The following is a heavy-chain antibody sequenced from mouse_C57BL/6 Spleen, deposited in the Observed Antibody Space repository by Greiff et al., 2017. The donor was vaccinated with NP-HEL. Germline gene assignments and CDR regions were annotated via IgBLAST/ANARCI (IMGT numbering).Heavy chain of an antibody. CDR3: AKIFGNYDYAMDY. CDR1: GFSLTSSG. V-gene: IGHV2-5*01. CDR2: IWRGGST. D-gene: IGHD2-1*01. Sequence: QVHVKQSGPGLVQPSQSLSITCTVSGFSLTSSGVHWVRQSPGKGLEWLGVIWRGGSTDYNAAFMSRLSITKDNSKSQVFFKMNSLQADDTAIYYCAKIFGNYDYAMDYWGQGTSVTVSS. J-gene: IGHJ4*01.